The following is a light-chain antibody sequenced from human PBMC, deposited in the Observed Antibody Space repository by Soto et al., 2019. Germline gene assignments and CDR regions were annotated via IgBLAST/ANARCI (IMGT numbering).Light chain of an antibody. Sequence: EILLTQSPGTLSLSPGDRATLSCRSSQSLTNSFLAWYQQRPGQTPRLLIYGASIRATDIPDRFSGSGSGTDFTLTISRLEPEDFAVYFCQQYGRLPLSFGGGTKVEIK. CDR2: GAS. V-gene: IGKV3-20*01. CDR3: QQYGRLPLS. J-gene: IGKJ4*01. CDR1: QSLTNSF.